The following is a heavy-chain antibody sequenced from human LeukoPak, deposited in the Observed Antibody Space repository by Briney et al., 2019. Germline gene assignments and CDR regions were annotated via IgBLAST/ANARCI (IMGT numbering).Heavy chain of an antibody. CDR1: GLTFSNAW. CDR2: IRSKTDGGTT. Sequence: GGSLRLSCAASGLTFSNAWMSWVRQAPGKGLEWVGRIRSKTDGGTTDYAAPVKGRFTISKDDSKNTLYLQMNSLKTEDTSVYYCTSVLLWFGELFYWGQGTLVTVSS. CDR3: TSVLLWFGELFY. V-gene: IGHV3-15*01. J-gene: IGHJ4*02. D-gene: IGHD3-10*01.